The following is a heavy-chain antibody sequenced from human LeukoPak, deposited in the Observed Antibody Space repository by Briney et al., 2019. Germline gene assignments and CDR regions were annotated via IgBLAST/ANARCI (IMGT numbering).Heavy chain of an antibody. CDR3: AIWFGELFLDY. V-gene: IGHV4-34*01. Sequence: SETLSLTCAVYGGSFSGYYWSWIRQPPEKGLEWIGEINHSGSTNYNPSLKSRVTISVDTSKNQFSLKLSSVTAADTAVYYCAIWFGELFLDYWGQGTLVTVSS. CDR1: GGSFSGYY. J-gene: IGHJ4*02. CDR2: INHSGST. D-gene: IGHD3-10*01.